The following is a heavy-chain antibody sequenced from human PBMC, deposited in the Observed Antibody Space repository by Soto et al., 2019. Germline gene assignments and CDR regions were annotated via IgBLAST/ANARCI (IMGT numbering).Heavy chain of an antibody. CDR3: ARSQGSSTSLEIYYYYYYGMDV. CDR1: GGTFSSYA. CDR2: IIPISETT. V-gene: IGHV1-69*01. Sequence: QVQLVQSGAEVKKPGSSVKVSCKASGGTFSSYAISWVRQAPGQGLEWMGGIIPISETTNYAQKFQGRVTITADESKSTDYMELSSLRSEDTAVYYCARSQGSSTSLEIYYYYYYGMDVWGQGTKVTVSS. D-gene: IGHD2-2*01. J-gene: IGHJ6*02.